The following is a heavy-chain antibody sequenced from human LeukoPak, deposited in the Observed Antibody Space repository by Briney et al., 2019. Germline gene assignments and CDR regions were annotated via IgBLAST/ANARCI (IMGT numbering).Heavy chain of an antibody. CDR3: AKDRFVGTSRYYFDY. Sequence: GGSLRPSCAASGFTFSSYAMSWVRQAPGKGLEWVSAISGSGGSTYYADSVKGRFTISRDNSKNTLYLQMNSLRAEDTAVYYCAKDRFVGTSRYYFDYWGQGTLVTASS. J-gene: IGHJ4*02. V-gene: IGHV3-23*01. CDR2: ISGSGGST. CDR1: GFTFSSYA. D-gene: IGHD2-2*01.